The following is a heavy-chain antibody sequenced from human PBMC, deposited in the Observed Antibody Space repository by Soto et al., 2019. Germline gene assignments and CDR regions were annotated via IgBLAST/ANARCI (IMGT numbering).Heavy chain of an antibody. J-gene: IGHJ5*02. CDR1: GFTFSSYG. CDR3: ARDNIAVRPGWFDP. Sequence: GGSLRLSCATSGFTFSSYGMHWVRQAPGKGLEWVAVVGYDGGYKYYADSVKGRFTIFRDNSKNTLFLDMNSLRAEDTAMYYCARDNIAVRPGWFDPWGLGTLVTVSS. CDR2: VGYDGGYK. V-gene: IGHV3-33*01. D-gene: IGHD6-6*01.